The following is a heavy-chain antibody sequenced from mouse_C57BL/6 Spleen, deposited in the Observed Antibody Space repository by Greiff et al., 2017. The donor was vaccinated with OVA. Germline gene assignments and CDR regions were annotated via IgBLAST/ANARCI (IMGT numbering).Heavy chain of an antibody. Sequence: QVQLQQSGAELARPGASVKMSCTASGYTFTSYTMHWVKQRPGQGLEWIGYINPSSGYTKYNQKFQDKATLTADKSSSTAYLQLSSLTSEDSAFYYCAREYYGSSYNAMDYWGQGTSVTVSS. CDR3: AREYYGSSYNAMDY. D-gene: IGHD1-1*01. V-gene: IGHV1-4*01. CDR1: GYTFTSYT. J-gene: IGHJ4*01. CDR2: INPSSGYT.